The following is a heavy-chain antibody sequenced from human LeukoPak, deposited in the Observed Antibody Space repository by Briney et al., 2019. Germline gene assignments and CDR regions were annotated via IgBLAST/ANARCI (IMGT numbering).Heavy chain of an antibody. CDR2: ISGSGGST. CDR3: AKGGDYDILTGYYYYFDY. V-gene: IGHV3-23*01. Sequence: GGSLRLSCAASGFTFSSYAMGWVRQAPGKGLEWVSAISGSGGSTYYADSVKGRFTISRDNSKNTLYLQMNSLRAEDTAVYYCAKGGDYDILTGYYYYFDYWGQGTLVTVSS. J-gene: IGHJ4*02. D-gene: IGHD3-9*01. CDR1: GFTFSSYA.